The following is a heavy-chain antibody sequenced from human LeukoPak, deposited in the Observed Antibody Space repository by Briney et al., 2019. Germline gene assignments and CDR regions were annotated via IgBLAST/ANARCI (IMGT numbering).Heavy chain of an antibody. CDR2: ITISSNFI. V-gene: IGHV3-21*04. CDR3: ARGYYYGMDV. CDR1: GFSLSSYS. Sequence: PGGSLRLSCAASGFSLSSYSMNWVRQAPGKGLEWVSSITISSNFIYYADSVKGRFTISRDNAKNSLYLQMNSLRAEDTAVYYCARGYYYGMDVWGQGTTVTVSS. J-gene: IGHJ6*02.